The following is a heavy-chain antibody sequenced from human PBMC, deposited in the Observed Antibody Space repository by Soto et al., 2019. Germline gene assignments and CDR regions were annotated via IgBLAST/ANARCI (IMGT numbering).Heavy chain of an antibody. CDR3: ARDVGLGPVTVSTHVDY. J-gene: IGHJ4*02. CDR1: GGTFSTYT. Sequence: QVQLVQSGAEVKKPGSSVKVSCKASGGTFSTYTITWVRQAPGQGLEWMGRIIPILDIANYAKKFQGRVTITADKSTSTAYMELSSLRSEDTAVYYCARDVGLGPVTVSTHVDYWGQGTLVIVSS. D-gene: IGHD4-17*01. V-gene: IGHV1-69*08. CDR2: IIPILDIA.